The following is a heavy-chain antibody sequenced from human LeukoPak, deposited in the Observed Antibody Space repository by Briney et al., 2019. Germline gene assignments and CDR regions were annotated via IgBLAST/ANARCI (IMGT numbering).Heavy chain of an antibody. Sequence: PGASLRLSCAASGFTFSSYAMSWVRQAPGKGLEWVSSISGNGGSTKYADSVKDRFTISRDNSKNTLYLQMNSLRAEDTAVYYCAKGLTVTMWGQGMDVWGQGTTVTVSS. CDR2: ISGNGGST. V-gene: IGHV3-23*01. CDR1: GFTFSSYA. J-gene: IGHJ6*02. CDR3: AKGLTVTMWGQGMDV. D-gene: IGHD4-11*01.